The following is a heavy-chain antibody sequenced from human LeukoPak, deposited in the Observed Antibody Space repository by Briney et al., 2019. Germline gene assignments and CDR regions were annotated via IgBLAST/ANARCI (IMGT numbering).Heavy chain of an antibody. Sequence: SVKVSCKASGGTFSSYAISWVRQAPGQGLEWTGRIIPILGIANYAQKFQGRVTITADKSTSTAYMELSSLRSEDTAVYYCARSAAVAGTIPDYWGQGTLVTVSS. J-gene: IGHJ4*02. V-gene: IGHV1-69*04. CDR2: IIPILGIA. D-gene: IGHD6-19*01. CDR1: GGTFSSYA. CDR3: ARSAAVAGTIPDY.